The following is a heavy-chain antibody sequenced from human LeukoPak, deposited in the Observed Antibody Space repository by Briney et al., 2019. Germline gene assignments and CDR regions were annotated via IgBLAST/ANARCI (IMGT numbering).Heavy chain of an antibody. Sequence: GGSLRLSCTASGFTFGDYGMSWVRQAPGKGLEWVGFIRSKAYGGTTEYAGSVKGRFTISRDDSQSTAYLQMNSLKTEDTAVYYCTRGPGITGTLVDYWGQGTLVTVSS. V-gene: IGHV3-49*04. J-gene: IGHJ4*02. CDR1: GFTFGDYG. CDR2: IRSKAYGGTT. D-gene: IGHD1-20*01. CDR3: TRGPGITGTLVDY.